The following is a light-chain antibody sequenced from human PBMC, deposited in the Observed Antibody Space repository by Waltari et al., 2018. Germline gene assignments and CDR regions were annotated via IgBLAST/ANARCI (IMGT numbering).Light chain of an antibody. CDR3: RQARPTPWT. Sequence: QSMLYGSGKTLLDWYLQKPGQSLQLMIYLVSSRGSGVPDRFSDSGSGTDFTLKISRVEAEDVGVYFCRQARPTPWTFGQGTKVEIK. J-gene: IGKJ1*01. CDR2: LVS. V-gene: IGKV2-28*01. CDR1: QSMLYGSGKTL.